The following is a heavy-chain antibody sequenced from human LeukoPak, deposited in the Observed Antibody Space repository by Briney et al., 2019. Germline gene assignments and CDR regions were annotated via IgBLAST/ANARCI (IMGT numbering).Heavy chain of an antibody. J-gene: IGHJ6*03. CDR3: ARCFGPYYMDV. V-gene: IGHV3-7*01. CDR2: IKQDGSEK. D-gene: IGHD3-3*01. Sequence: GGSLRLSCAASGFTFSSYWMSWARQAPGKGLEWVANIKQDGSEKYYVDSVKGRFTISRDNAKNSLYLQMNSLRAEDTAVYYCARCFGPYYMDVWGKGTTVTVSS. CDR1: GFTFSSYW.